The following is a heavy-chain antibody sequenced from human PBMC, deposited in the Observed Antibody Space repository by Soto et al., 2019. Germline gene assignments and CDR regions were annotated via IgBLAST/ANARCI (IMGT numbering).Heavy chain of an antibody. V-gene: IGHV3-48*02. J-gene: IGHJ4*02. CDR2: ISSSSATI. CDR1: GFTFSIDG. Sequence: EVQLVESGGGLVQRGGSLRLSCAASGFTFSIDGMNWVRQAPGRGLEWLSYISSSSATIYYTDSVKGRFTISRDNAKDSLYLQMSSLGDDDTAVYYCAREDIVGATPDYWGQGTLGTVSS. D-gene: IGHD1-26*01. CDR3: AREDIVGATPDY.